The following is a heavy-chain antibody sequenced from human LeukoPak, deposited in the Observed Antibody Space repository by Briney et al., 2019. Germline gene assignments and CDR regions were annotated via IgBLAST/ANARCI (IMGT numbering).Heavy chain of an antibody. CDR1: GGSISSYY. CDR3: VYSSVKRYFDY. CDR2: IYYSGST. D-gene: IGHD3-22*01. Sequence: SETLSLTCTVSGGSISSYYWSWIRQPPGKGLEWIGYIYYSGSTNYNPSLKSRVTVSVDTSKNQFSLKLSSVTVADTAVYYCVYSSVKRYFDYWGQGTLVTVSS. V-gene: IGHV4-59*12. J-gene: IGHJ4*02.